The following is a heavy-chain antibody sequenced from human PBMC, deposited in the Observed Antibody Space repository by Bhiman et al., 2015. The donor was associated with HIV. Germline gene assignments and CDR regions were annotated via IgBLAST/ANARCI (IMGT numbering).Heavy chain of an antibody. Sequence: EVQLVESGGDLVQPGGSLRLSCAASGFTFSSYSMNWVRQAPGKGLEWVSYISSSSSTIYYADSVKGRFTISRDNAKNSLYLQMNSLRAEDTAVYYCAREVVTFRGHYYFDYWGQGTLVTVSS. D-gene: IGHD4-23*01. CDR2: ISSSSSTI. CDR3: AREVVTFRGHYYFDY. V-gene: IGHV3-48*01. J-gene: IGHJ4*02. CDR1: GFTFSSYS.